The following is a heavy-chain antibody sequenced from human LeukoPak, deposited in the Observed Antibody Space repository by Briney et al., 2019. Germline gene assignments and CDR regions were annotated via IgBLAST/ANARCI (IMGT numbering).Heavy chain of an antibody. J-gene: IGHJ4*02. Sequence: GGSLRLSCAASGFTFSSYGMNWVRQAPGKGLEWVSSISSSSSYIYYADSVKGRFTISRDNAKNSLYLQMNSLRAEDTAVYYCARSLPSYGSGSYYFDYWGQGTLVTVSS. CDR1: GFTFSSYG. CDR3: ARSLPSYGSGSYYFDY. D-gene: IGHD3-10*01. CDR2: ISSSSSYI. V-gene: IGHV3-21*01.